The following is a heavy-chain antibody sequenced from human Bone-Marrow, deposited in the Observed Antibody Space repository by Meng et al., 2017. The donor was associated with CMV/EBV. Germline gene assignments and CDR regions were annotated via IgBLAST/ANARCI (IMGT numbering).Heavy chain of an antibody. J-gene: IGHJ6*02. Sequence: GESLKISCAASGFTFSSYAMSWVRQAPGKGLEWVSTISGSGDTTYYADSVKGRYTISRDNSKNTLYLQMGSLRAEDTAVYYCAKDVVVVPRGYGMDVWGQGTTVTVSS. CDR2: ISGSGDTT. D-gene: IGHD2-2*01. V-gene: IGHV3-23*01. CDR1: GFTFSSYA. CDR3: AKDVVVVPRGYGMDV.